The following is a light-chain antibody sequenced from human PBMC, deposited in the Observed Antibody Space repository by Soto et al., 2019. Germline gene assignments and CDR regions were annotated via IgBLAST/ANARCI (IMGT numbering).Light chain of an antibody. CDR2: GAS. CDR3: QQYNNWPLT. Sequence: EIVMTQSPATLSVSPGGRATLSCRASQSISDTLAWYQQKPGQAPRLLIHGASSRATGIPVRFSGSGSGTEFTLTISSLQSEDFAVYYCQQYNNWPLTFGQGTRLEIK. CDR1: QSISDT. J-gene: IGKJ5*01. V-gene: IGKV3-15*01.